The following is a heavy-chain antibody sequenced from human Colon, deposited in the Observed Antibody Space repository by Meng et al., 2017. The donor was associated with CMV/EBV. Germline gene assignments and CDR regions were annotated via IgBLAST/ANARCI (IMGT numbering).Heavy chain of an antibody. J-gene: IGHJ5*02. CDR3: ARDGVLCGDTSCRGFYS. CDR2: ISNDGSSQ. CDR1: GFTFRTYA. Sequence: GESLKISCAASGFTFRTYAMHWGRQAPGKGLEWVALISNDGSSQYYADSVKGRFTLSRDNAKNTLYLQMNGLRPDDTAVYYCARDGVLCGDTSCRGFYSWGQGTLVTVSS. D-gene: IGHD2-2*01. V-gene: IGHV3-30-3*01.